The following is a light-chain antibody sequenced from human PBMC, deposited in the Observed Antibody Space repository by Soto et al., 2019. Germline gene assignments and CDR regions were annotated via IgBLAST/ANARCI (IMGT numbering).Light chain of an antibody. CDR1: QSVSSSY. CDR3: QEYGSAPFI. CDR2: GAS. V-gene: IGKV3-20*01. J-gene: IGKJ3*01. Sequence: EIVLTQSPGTLSLSPGERATLSCRASQSVSSSYLAWYQQKPGQTPRLLFYGASSRATGIPDRFSGSGSGTDFTLTISRLEPEDFAVYYCQEYGSAPFIFGHETKVDIK.